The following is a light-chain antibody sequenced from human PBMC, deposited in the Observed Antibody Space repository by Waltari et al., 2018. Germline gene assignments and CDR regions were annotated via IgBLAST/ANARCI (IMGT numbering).Light chain of an antibody. J-gene: IGKJ1*01. Sequence: DIEMTQSPSSLSASVGDRVTITCRASQVITRWLAWYQQKPGKAPKSLISTISTLQTGVPSRFSGSGSGTEFTLTISSLQPEDFATYFCQQYYSYPVTFGQGTRVEV. CDR2: TIS. CDR1: QVITRW. V-gene: IGKV1D-16*01. CDR3: QQYYSYPVT.